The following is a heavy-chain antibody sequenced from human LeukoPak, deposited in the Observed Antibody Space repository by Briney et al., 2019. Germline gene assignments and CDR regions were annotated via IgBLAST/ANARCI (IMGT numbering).Heavy chain of an antibody. V-gene: IGHV1-2*02. Sequence: SSVKVSCQASGYTFTGYYMHWLRQAPGQGLEWMGWINPNSCRTNYAQQFDGRVTRTRDTSISTAYMELSRLRSDDTAVYYCARASSGYCSGGSCYSDYWGQGILVTVSS. J-gene: IGHJ4*02. CDR3: ARASSGYCSGGSCYSDY. CDR2: INPNSCRT. D-gene: IGHD2-15*01. CDR1: GYTFTGYY.